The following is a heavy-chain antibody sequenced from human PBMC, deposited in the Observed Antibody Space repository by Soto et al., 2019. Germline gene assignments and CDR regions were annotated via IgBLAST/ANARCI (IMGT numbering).Heavy chain of an antibody. CDR1: GFTFSSYA. CDR2: ISSNGGST. Sequence: GGSLRLSCSASGFTFSSYAMHWVRQAPGKGLEYVSAISSNGGSTYYADSVKGRFTISRDNSKNTLYLQMSSLRAEDTAVYYCVKGWGNEKGDAFDIWGQGTMVTVSS. D-gene: IGHD3-16*01. J-gene: IGHJ3*02. CDR3: VKGWGNEKGDAFDI. V-gene: IGHV3-64D*08.